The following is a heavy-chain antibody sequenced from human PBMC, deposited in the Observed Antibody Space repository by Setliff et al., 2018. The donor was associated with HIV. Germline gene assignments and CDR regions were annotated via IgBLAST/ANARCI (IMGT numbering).Heavy chain of an antibody. J-gene: IGHJ4*02. CDR2: INHSGST. Sequence: SETLSLTCAVYGGSFNGYYWSWIRQPPGKGLEWIGEINHSGSTNYNPSLKSRVTMSVDKSKNQFSLRLSSVTAADTAMYYCARSLCYYDSCGYYYNYWGQGTLVTVSS. CDR3: ARSLCYYDSCGYYYNY. CDR1: GGSFNGYY. V-gene: IGHV4-34*09. D-gene: IGHD3-22*01.